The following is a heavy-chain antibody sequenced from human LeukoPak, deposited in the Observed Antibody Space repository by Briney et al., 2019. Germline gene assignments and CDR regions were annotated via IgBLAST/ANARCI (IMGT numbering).Heavy chain of an antibody. J-gene: IGHJ3*02. CDR1: GGSISSSSYY. V-gene: IGHV4-39*01. Sequence: PSETLSLTCTVSGGSISSSSYYWGWLRQPPGKGLEWIGSIYYSGSTYYNPSLKSRVTISVDTSNNQFSLKLSSVTAAYTAVYYCAVAAYHDAFDIWGQGTMVTVSS. D-gene: IGHD6-19*01. CDR3: AVAAYHDAFDI. CDR2: IYYSGST.